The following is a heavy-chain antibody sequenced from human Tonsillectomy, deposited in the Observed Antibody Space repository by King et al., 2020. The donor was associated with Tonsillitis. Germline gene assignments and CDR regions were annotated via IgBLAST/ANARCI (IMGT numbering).Heavy chain of an antibody. J-gene: IGHJ3*02. Sequence: EVQLVESGGGLVQPGGSLRLSCAASGFTVSSNYMSWVRQAPGKGLEWGSVIYSGVRTYYADSVKGRFTISRDNSKNTLYLQMNSLRAEDTAVYYCAKYSSSWDAFDIWGQGTMVTVSS. D-gene: IGHD6-13*01. CDR2: IYSGVRT. V-gene: IGHV3-66*01. CDR3: AKYSSSWDAFDI. CDR1: GFTVSSNY.